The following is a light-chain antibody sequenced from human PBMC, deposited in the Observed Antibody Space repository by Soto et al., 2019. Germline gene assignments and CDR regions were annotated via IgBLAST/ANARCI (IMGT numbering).Light chain of an antibody. V-gene: IGKV1-5*03. CDR3: KQYYSYPIT. CDR2: KAY. Sequence: DIQMTQSPSTLSGSVGDRVTITCRASQTISSWLAWYQQKPGKAHKLLIYKAYTLKSGVQSRFSGSGSGTDFTLTISCLQSEDFATYYCKQYYSYPITFGQGTRLEIK. J-gene: IGKJ5*01. CDR1: QTISSW.